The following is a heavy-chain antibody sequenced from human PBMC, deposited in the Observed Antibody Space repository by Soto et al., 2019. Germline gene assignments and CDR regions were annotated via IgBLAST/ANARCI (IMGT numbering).Heavy chain of an antibody. D-gene: IGHD2-8*01. CDR2: VNEDESAK. CDR1: GFTFSNSW. CDR3: TRDNGYNWFDP. V-gene: IGHV3-7*01. J-gene: IGHJ5*02. Sequence: GGSLRLSCADSGFTFSNSWMAWVRQAPGKGLEWVANVNEDESAKNYVGSVKGRINISRDNAKSSFYLQLNSLSVEDTAVYYCTRDNGYNWFDPWGQGTLVTVSS.